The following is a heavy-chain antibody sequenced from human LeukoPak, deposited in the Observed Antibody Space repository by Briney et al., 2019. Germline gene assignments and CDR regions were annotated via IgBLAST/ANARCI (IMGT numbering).Heavy chain of an antibody. V-gene: IGHV5-51*01. CDR2: IYPGDSET. Sequence: GESLKISCNGSGYSFTDYWIGWVRQMPGKGLEWMGIIYPGDSETRYSPSFQGQVTISADKSISTAYLQWSRLKASDTAMYYCARKSRADYWGQGTLVTVSS. CDR1: GYSFTDYW. J-gene: IGHJ4*02. CDR3: ARKSRADY.